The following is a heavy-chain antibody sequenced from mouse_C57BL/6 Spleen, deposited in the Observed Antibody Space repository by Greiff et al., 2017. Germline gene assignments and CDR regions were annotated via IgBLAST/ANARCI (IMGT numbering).Heavy chain of an antibody. CDR1: GFTITSYW. CDR3: AHAGDSNDAIDD. J-gene: IGHJ1*01. D-gene: IGHD2-5*01. CDR2: IDPSDSDT. Sequence: QVQLQQPGAELVRPGSSVKLSCTASGFTITSYWMHWVKQRPVQGLEWIGKIDPSDSDTDYNQKFKDKATLTADKSSSTAYLQLSSLTSEDTAVYYCAHAGDSNDAIDDWGQGTSVTVSS. V-gene: IGHV1-52*01.